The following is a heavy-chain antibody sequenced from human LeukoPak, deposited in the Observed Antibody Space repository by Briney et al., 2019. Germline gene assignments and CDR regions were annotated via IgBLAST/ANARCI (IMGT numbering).Heavy chain of an antibody. V-gene: IGHV1-18*01. Sequence: ASVKVSCKASGYTFTSYGISWVRQAPGQGLEWMGWISAYSGNTNYAQKLQGRVTMTTDTSTSTAYMELRSPRSDDTAVYYCARDSFALFGIVMVRGVLLPNFDYWGQGTLVTVSS. CDR1: GYTFTSYG. D-gene: IGHD3-10*01. CDR2: ISAYSGNT. CDR3: ARDSFALFGIVMVRGVLLPNFDY. J-gene: IGHJ4*02.